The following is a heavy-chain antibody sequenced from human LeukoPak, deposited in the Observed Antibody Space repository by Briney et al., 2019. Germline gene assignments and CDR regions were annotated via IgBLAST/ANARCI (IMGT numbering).Heavy chain of an antibody. D-gene: IGHD5-24*01. J-gene: IGHJ4*02. CDR2: INHSGST. V-gene: IGHV4-34*01. CDR1: GGSFSGYY. Sequence: PSETLSPTCAVYGGSFSGYYWSWIRQPPGKWLEWIGEINHSGSTNYNPSLKSRVTISVDTSKNQFSLKLSSVTAADTAVYYCAIGRRWLQNWGQGTLVTVSS. CDR3: AIGRRWLQN.